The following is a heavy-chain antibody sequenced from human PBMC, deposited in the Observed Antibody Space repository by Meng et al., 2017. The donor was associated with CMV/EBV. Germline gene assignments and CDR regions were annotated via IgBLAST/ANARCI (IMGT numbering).Heavy chain of an antibody. CDR1: GFTFSSYA. D-gene: IGHD3-10*01. CDR3: ARDLGGVIRFYYYYGMDV. V-gene: IGHV3-30-3*01. J-gene: IGHJ6*02. Sequence: GESLKISCAASGFTFSSYAMHWVRQAPGKGLEWVAVISYDGSNKYYADSVKGRFTISRDNSKNTLYLQMNSLRAEDTAVYYCARDLGGVIRFYYYYGMDVWGQGTMVTVSS. CDR2: ISYDGSNK.